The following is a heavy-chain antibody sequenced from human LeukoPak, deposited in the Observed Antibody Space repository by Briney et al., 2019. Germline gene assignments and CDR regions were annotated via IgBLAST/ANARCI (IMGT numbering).Heavy chain of an antibody. CDR1: GGSISSYY. J-gene: IGHJ3*01. V-gene: IGHV4-59*01. Sequence: PSETLSLTCIVSGGSISSYYWSWIRQPPGKGLEWIGYIYYTGSTNYNPSLKSRVTMSVDTSMNQFSLKLSSVTAADTAVYYCARVPGGGTAANWGQGTMVTVSS. D-gene: IGHD1-7*01. CDR2: IYYTGST. CDR3: ARVPGGGTAAN.